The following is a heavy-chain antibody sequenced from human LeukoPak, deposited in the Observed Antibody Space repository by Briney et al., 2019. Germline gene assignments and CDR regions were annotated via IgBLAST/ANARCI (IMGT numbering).Heavy chain of an antibody. V-gene: IGHV4-59*01. CDR3: ARDHDTGNAFDI. D-gene: IGHD5-18*01. CDR2: IYYSGST. Sequence: PSETLSLTCTVSGGPISSYYWSWIRQPPGKGLEWIGYIYYSGSTNYNPSLKSRVTISVDTSKNQFSLKLSSVTAADTAVYYCARDHDTGNAFDIWGQGTMVTVSS. CDR1: GGPISSYY. J-gene: IGHJ3*02.